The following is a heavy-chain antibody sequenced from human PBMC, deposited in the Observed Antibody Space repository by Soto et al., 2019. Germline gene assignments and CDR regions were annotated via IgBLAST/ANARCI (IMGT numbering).Heavy chain of an antibody. D-gene: IGHD3-10*01. V-gene: IGHV3-64*01. Sequence: GGSLRLSCAASGFTFSNYAMSWVRQAPGKGLEYVSAIISNGGSTYYANSVKGRFTISRDNSKNTLYFQMGSLRAEDMAVYYCARDLGGWGYAFDIWGQGTMVTVSS. CDR3: ARDLGGWGYAFDI. J-gene: IGHJ3*02. CDR2: IISNGGST. CDR1: GFTFSNYA.